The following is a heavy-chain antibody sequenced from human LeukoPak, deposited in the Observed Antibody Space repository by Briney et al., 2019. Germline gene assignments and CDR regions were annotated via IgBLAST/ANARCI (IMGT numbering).Heavy chain of an antibody. CDR3: AREMHPRFRSSGYKY. J-gene: IGHJ4*02. Sequence: SETLSLTCAVYGGSFSGYYWSWIRQPPGKGLEWIGEINHSGSTNYNPSLKSRVTISVDTSKNQFSLKLSSVTAADTAVYYCAREMHPRFRSSGYKYWGQGTLVTVSS. V-gene: IGHV4-34*01. D-gene: IGHD3-22*01. CDR1: GGSFSGYY. CDR2: INHSGST.